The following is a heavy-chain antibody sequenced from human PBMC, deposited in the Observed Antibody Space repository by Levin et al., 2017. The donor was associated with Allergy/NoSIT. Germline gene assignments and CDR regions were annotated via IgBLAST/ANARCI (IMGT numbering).Heavy chain of an antibody. D-gene: IGHD3/OR15-3a*01. CDR2: ISYDGSNQ. CDR1: GFTFSGYA. V-gene: IGHV3-30*04. Sequence: AGGSLRLSCAASGFTFSGYAMHWVRQAPGKGLEWVSVISYDGSNQYYADSVKGRFTISRDNSKNTLYLQMYSLRPEDTAVYYCAREVVGLSRWGQGTLVTVSS. J-gene: IGHJ4*02. CDR3: AREVVGLSR.